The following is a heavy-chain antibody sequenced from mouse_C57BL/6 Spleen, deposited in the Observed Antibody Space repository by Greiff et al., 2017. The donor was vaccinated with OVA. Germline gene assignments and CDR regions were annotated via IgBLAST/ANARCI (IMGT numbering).Heavy chain of an antibody. D-gene: IGHD2-3*01. V-gene: IGHV1-54*01. CDR3: ARVYDGYYVGY. Sequence: QVQLQQSGAELVRPGTSVKVSCKASGYAFTNYLIEWVKQRPGQGLEWIGVINPGSGGTNYNEKFKGKATLTADKSSSTAYMQLSSLTSEDSAVYFCARVYDGYYVGYWGQGTTLTVSS. J-gene: IGHJ2*01. CDR1: GYAFTNYL. CDR2: INPGSGGT.